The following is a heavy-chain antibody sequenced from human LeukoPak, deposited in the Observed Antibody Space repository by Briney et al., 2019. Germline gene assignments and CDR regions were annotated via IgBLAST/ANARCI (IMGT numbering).Heavy chain of an antibody. D-gene: IGHD4-17*01. CDR2: ISGSGGST. CDR1: GFTFSSYA. Sequence: GGSLRLSCSASGFTFSSYAMSWVRQAPGKGLGWVSAISGSGGSTYYADSVKSRFTISRDNSKNTLYLQMNSLRAEDTAVYYCAKGKSSRVTTVGYWGQGTLVTVSS. V-gene: IGHV3-23*01. CDR3: AKGKSSRVTTVGY. J-gene: IGHJ4*02.